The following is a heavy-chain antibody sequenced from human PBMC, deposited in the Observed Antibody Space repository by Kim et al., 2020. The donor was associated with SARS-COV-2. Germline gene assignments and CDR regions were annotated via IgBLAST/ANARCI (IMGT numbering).Heavy chain of an antibody. D-gene: IGHD4-17*01. CDR1: GGSISSSSYY. CDR3: AREEEDYGDYIYFDY. CDR2: IYYSGST. J-gene: IGHJ4*02. Sequence: SETLSLTCTVSGGSISSSSYYWGWIRQPPGKGLEWIGSIYYSGSTYYNPSLKSRVTISVDTSKNQFSLKLSSVTAADTAVYYCAREEEDYGDYIYFDYWGQGTLVTVSS. V-gene: IGHV4-39*07.